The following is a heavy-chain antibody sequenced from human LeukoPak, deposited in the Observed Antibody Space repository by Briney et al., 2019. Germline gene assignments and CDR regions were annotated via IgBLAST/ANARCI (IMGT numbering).Heavy chain of an antibody. Sequence: PSETLSLTCTVSGGSISSYYWSWIRQPAGKGLEWIGRIYTSGSTNYNPSLKSRVTISVDTSKNQFSLRLSSVTAADTAVYYCARVKWRQLWLSGDQYYLDYWGQGALVTVSS. J-gene: IGHJ4*02. CDR2: IYTSGST. CDR3: ARVKWRQLWLSGDQYYLDY. V-gene: IGHV4-4*07. D-gene: IGHD5-18*01. CDR1: GGSISSYY.